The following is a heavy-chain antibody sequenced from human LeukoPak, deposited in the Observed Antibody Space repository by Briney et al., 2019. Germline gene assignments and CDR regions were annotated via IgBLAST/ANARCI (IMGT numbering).Heavy chain of an antibody. V-gene: IGHV1-24*01. CDR2: FDPEDGET. Sequence: GASVKVSCKVSGYTLTELSMHWVRQAPGKGLEWMGGFDPEDGETIYAQKFQGRVTMTEDTSTDTAYMELSSLRSEDTAVYYYATSYYDILTGYRPLAYWGQGTLATVSS. CDR3: ATSYYDILTGYRPLAY. D-gene: IGHD3-9*01. CDR1: GYTLTELS. J-gene: IGHJ4*02.